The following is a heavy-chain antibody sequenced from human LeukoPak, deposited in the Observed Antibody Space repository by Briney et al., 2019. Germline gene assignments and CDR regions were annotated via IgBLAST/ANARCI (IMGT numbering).Heavy chain of an antibody. J-gene: IGHJ6*03. CDR2: ISAYNGNT. CDR1: GYTLTSYG. V-gene: IGHV1-18*01. CDR3: ARGPIIDIVVTPAAADYYHMDV. D-gene: IGHD2-2*01. Sequence: GASVKVSCKASGYTLTSYGISWVRQAPGQGLEWMGWISAYNGNTRYAQKLQGRVTMTTDSSTSTAYMELRSLRSDDTAVYYCARGPIIDIVVTPAAADYYHMDVWGKGTTVTVSS.